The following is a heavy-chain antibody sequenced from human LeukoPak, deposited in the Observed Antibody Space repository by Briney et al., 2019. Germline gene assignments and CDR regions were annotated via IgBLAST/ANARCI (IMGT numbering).Heavy chain of an antibody. CDR3: ARGARFGELLNYYYYYYMDV. Sequence: GGSLRLPCAASGFTLSSYSMNWVRQAPGKGLEWVSSISSSSSYIYYADSVKGRFTISRDNAKNSLYLQMNSLRAEDTAVYYCARGARFGELLNYYYYYYMDVWGKGTTVTISS. J-gene: IGHJ6*03. CDR1: GFTLSSYS. D-gene: IGHD3-10*01. V-gene: IGHV3-21*01. CDR2: ISSSSSYI.